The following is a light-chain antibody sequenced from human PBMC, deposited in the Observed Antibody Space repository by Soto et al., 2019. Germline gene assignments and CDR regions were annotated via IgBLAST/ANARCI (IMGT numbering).Light chain of an antibody. Sequence: EIVLTQSPGTLSLSPGEGATLSCRASQSVRSGALAWYQQKPGQAPRLLIYGASSRATDIPDRFSGSGSGTHFTLTISRLEPEDFAVYYCHQYGSSPYTFGQGTKLEIK. CDR3: HQYGSSPYT. V-gene: IGKV3-20*01. CDR2: GAS. CDR1: QSVRSGA. J-gene: IGKJ2*01.